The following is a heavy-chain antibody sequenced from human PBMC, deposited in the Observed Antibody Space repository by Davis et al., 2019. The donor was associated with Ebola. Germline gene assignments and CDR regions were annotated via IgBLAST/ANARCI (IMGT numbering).Heavy chain of an antibody. J-gene: IGHJ4*02. V-gene: IGHV3-23*01. CDR3: ARVARAAGYSSGWYFDY. CDR2: ISGSGGST. CDR1: GFTFSSYA. Sequence: GESLKISCAASGFTFSSYAMSWVRQAPGKGLGWVSAISGSGGSTYYADSVKGRFTISRDNSKNTLDLQMNSLRAEDTAVYYCARVARAAGYSSGWYFDYWGQGTLVTVSS. D-gene: IGHD6-19*01.